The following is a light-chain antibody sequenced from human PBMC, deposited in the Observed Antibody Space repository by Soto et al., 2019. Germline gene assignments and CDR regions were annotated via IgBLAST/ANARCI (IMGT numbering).Light chain of an antibody. V-gene: IGKV3-11*01. CDR3: QQRSNWPLT. Sequence: IVVTQSPATMSVSPVSRATLSCRASQSVDSWLGWYQQKPGQPPRLLIQGASTRATGIPDRFSGSGSGTDFTLTISSLEPEDFAVYYCQQRSNWPLTFGGGTKVDI. J-gene: IGKJ4*01. CDR2: GAS. CDR1: QSVDSW.